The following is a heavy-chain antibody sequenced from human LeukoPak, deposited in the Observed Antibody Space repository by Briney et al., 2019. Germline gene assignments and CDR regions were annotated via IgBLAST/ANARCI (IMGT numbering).Heavy chain of an antibody. Sequence: GASLRLSCAASGFIFSNYAMSWVRQAPGKGLEWVSAITGSDDITHYADSVKGRFTISRDNSKNTLYLQVNSLRAEDTAIYYCAKWGDYDILTGYYDSDYWGQGTLVTVSS. CDR2: ITGSDDIT. V-gene: IGHV3-23*01. D-gene: IGHD3-9*01. J-gene: IGHJ4*02. CDR3: AKWGDYDILTGYYDSDY. CDR1: GFIFSNYA.